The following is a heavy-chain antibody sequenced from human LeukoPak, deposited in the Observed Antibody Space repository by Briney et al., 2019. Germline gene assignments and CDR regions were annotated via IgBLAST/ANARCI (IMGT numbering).Heavy chain of an antibody. Sequence: GGSLRLSCAASGFTFSSYEMNWFRQAPGKGLEWVSYISSSGSTIYYADSVKGRFTISRDNAKNSLYLQMNSLRAEDTAVYYCARGEMSDTAMVPDYWGQGTLVTVSS. D-gene: IGHD5-18*01. CDR3: ARGEMSDTAMVPDY. CDR2: ISSSGSTI. V-gene: IGHV3-48*03. CDR1: GFTFSSYE. J-gene: IGHJ4*02.